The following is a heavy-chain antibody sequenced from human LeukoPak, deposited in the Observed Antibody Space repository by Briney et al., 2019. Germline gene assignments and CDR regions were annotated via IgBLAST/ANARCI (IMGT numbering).Heavy chain of an antibody. CDR3: ARDGVRSRGYSYGYSKIFDY. J-gene: IGHJ4*02. CDR2: INWNGGST. CDR1: GFTFDDYG. D-gene: IGHD5-18*01. Sequence: GGSLRLSCAASGFTFDDYGMSWVRQAPGKGLEWVSGINWNGGSTGYANSVKGRFTISRDNSKNTLYLQMGSLRAEDMAVYYCARDGVRSRGYSYGYSKIFDYWGQGTLVTVSS. V-gene: IGHV3-20*04.